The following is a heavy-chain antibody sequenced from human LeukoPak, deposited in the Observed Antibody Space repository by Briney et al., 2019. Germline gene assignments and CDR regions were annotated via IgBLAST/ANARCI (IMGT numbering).Heavy chain of an antibody. D-gene: IGHD1-26*01. Sequence: GGSLKLSCAASGFTFSGSAMHWVRQASGKGLEWVGRIRSKANNYATAYAASVKGRFTISRDDSKNTAYLQMNSLKTEDTAVYYCTRRVEWELPLFDYWGQGTLVTVSS. CDR2: IRSKANNYAT. CDR1: GFTFSGSA. J-gene: IGHJ4*02. CDR3: TRRVEWELPLFDY. V-gene: IGHV3-73*01.